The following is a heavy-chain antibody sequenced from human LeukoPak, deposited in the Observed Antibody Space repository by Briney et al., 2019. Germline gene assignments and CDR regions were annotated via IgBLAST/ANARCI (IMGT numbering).Heavy chain of an antibody. J-gene: IGHJ4*02. D-gene: IGHD3-22*01. CDR3: ARGPGYYDSSGYFDY. Sequence: PGGSLRLSCAASGFTFSTYSMNWVRQAPGKGLEWVSYISTDSSTIYYADSMKGRFTISRDNAKNSLYLQMNSLRAEDTAVYYCARGPGYYDSSGYFDYWGQGTLVTVSS. CDR2: ISTDSSTI. CDR1: GFTFSTYS. V-gene: IGHV3-48*01.